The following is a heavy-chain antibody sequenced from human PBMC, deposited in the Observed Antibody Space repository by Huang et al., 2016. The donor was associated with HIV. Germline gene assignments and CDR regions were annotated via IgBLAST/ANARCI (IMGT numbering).Heavy chain of an antibody. D-gene: IGHD3-22*01. Sequence: EVQLVESGGGLAHPGGSLRLSCVASGYTFSTYSMNWVRQAPGQGLEWVSYISKTSGATSYAESVKGRFTVSRDNVKNSLYLQMNRLRVEDTAMYYCVRDSSSGLQLRYWGQGALVIVS. CDR1: GYTFSTYS. V-gene: IGHV3-48*01. CDR3: VRDSSSGLQLRY. CDR2: ISKTSGAT. J-gene: IGHJ4*02.